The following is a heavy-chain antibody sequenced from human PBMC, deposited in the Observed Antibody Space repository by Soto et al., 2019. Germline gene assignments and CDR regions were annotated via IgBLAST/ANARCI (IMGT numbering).Heavy chain of an antibody. V-gene: IGHV1-3*01. J-gene: IGHJ4*02. CDR3: ARGTTSGFDS. Sequence: GASVKVSCKASGYRFTSRSMHWVRQAPGQRLEWMGWINPGNGNTKYSQTFQDRVTLSRDTSATIAYMELSSLRSEDTAVYYCARGTTSGFDSWGQGALVTVSS. CDR2: INPGNGNT. CDR1: GYRFTSRS. D-gene: IGHD2-2*01.